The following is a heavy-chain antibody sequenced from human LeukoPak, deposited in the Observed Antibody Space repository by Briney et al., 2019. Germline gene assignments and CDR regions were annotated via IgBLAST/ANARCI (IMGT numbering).Heavy chain of an antibody. CDR2: INHSGST. V-gene: IGHV4-34*01. CDR3: ARAHRAVATLNYFDY. J-gene: IGHJ4*02. D-gene: IGHD4-23*01. Sequence: SETLSLTCAVYGGSFSGYYWSWIRQPPGKGLEWIGEINHSGSTNYNPSLKSRVTISVDTSKNQFSLKLSSVTAADTAVYYCARAHRAVATLNYFDYWGQGTLVTVSS. CDR1: GGSFSGYY.